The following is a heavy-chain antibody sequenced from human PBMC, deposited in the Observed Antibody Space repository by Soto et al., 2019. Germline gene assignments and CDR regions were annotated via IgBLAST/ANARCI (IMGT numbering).Heavy chain of an antibody. D-gene: IGHD3-3*01. Sequence: QVRLVQSGAEVKKPGASVKVSCKASGYTFTSYGISWVRQAPGQGLEWMGWISAYNGNTNYAQKLQGRVTMTTDTSSSTACMELWRLRSDDMAVYYCERNIPPGAIFGVVIIRHYYYYGMDVWGLGTTVTVSS. CDR1: GYTFTSYG. CDR3: ERNIPPGAIFGVVIIRHYYYYGMDV. CDR2: ISAYNGNT. V-gene: IGHV1-18*03. J-gene: IGHJ6*02.